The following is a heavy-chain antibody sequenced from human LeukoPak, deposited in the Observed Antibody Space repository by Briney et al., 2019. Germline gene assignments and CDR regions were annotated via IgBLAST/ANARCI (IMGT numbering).Heavy chain of an antibody. J-gene: IGHJ1*01. CDR2: IYSGGST. CDR3: ARSHYHRASTSLYFQH. Sequence: PGGSLRLSCAASGFTVSSNYMSWVRQAPGKGLEWVSVIYSGGSTYYADSVKGRFTISRDNSKNTLYLQMNSLRAEDTAVYYCARSHYHRASTSLYFQHWGQGTLVTVSS. D-gene: IGHD3-10*01. V-gene: IGHV3-66*01. CDR1: GFTVSSNY.